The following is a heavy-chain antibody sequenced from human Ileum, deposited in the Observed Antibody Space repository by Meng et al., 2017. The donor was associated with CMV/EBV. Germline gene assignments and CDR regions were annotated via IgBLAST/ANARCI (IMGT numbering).Heavy chain of an antibody. Sequence: GESLKISCAASGFTFSSSAMSWVRQAPGKGLEWVSAISGSGVSTYYADSVKGRFTISRDNSKNTLYLQMNGLRVEDTAVYYCLLIAGTTEGGVDAFDVWGQGTKVTVSS. J-gene: IGHJ3*01. D-gene: IGHD1-26*01. CDR1: GFTFSSSA. V-gene: IGHV3-23*01. CDR2: ISGSGVST. CDR3: LLIAGTTEGGVDAFDV.